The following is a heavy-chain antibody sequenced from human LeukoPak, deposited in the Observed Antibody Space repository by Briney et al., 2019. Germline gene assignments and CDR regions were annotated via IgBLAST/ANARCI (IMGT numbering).Heavy chain of an antibody. V-gene: IGHV3-30*19. CDR2: ISYDGSNK. CDR1: GFTFRHHG. Sequence: PGGSLRLSCAASGFTFRHHGMHWVRQAPGKGLEWVAVISYDGSNKYYADSVKGRFTISRDNSKNTLYLQMNSLRAEDTAVYYCARDPSITMVRGVLNFDYWGQGTLVTVSS. J-gene: IGHJ4*02. CDR3: ARDPSITMVRGVLNFDY. D-gene: IGHD3-10*01.